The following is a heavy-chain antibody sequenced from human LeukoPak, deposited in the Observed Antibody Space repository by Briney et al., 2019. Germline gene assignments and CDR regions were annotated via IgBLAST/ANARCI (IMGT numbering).Heavy chain of an antibody. CDR1: GYSFTSYW. CDR3: ARQGSNYYDSSGPFDY. J-gene: IGHJ4*02. D-gene: IGHD3-22*01. CDR2: IYPGDSDT. V-gene: IGHV5-51*01. Sequence: GESLKISCKGSGYSFTSYWIGWVRQMPGKGLEWMGIIYPGDSDTRYSPSFQGQVTISADKSISTAYLQWSSLKVSDTAMYYCARQGSNYYDSSGPFDYWGQGTLVTVSS.